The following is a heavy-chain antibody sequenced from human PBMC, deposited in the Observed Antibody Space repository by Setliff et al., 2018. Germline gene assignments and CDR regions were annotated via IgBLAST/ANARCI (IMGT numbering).Heavy chain of an antibody. Sequence: ASVKVSCKTSGYPFVGYFIYWMRQAPGQGLEWVGWIDPKSGRTKYAVKFQGRVTMTRDTSSSTIYMEVNSLTSDDTAVYFCAKQWDLAFDYWGQGTQGTVPQ. CDR2: IDPKSGRT. CDR1: GYPFVGYF. D-gene: IGHD6-19*01. V-gene: IGHV1-2*02. CDR3: AKQWDLAFDY. J-gene: IGHJ4*02.